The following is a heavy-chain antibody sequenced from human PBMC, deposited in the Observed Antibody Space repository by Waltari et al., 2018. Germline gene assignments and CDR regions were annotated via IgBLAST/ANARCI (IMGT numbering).Heavy chain of an antibody. D-gene: IGHD3-16*01. CDR1: GCFGSSNY. Sequence: EVQLVESGGALIQPGGSLRLSCAASGCFGSSNYVTWARQDPGKGMKWVLVIPSEDNAGNTNYADAVKGRFTSPRDSSKNPVYLQLNNGRAEDTAGYFCARDRRYAHSRGYFDYWGRGTRVTVSA. J-gene: IGHJ4*02. CDR2: IPSEDNAGNT. CDR3: ARDRRYAHSRGYFDY. V-gene: IGHV3-53*01.